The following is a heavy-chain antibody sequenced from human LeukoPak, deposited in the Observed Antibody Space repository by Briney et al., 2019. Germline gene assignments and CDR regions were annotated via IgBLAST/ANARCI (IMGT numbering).Heavy chain of an antibody. CDR2: ISGSGGST. CDR3: ARDQGSPIVVVPAAIGAMFY. V-gene: IGHV3-23*01. CDR1: GFTFSSFA. Sequence: GGSLRLSCAASGFTFSSFAMSWVRQAPGKGLEWVSAISGSGGSTYYADSVKGRFSISGDNSKNTLYLQMNSLRAEDTAVYYCARDQGSPIVVVPAAIGAMFYWGQGTLVTVSS. D-gene: IGHD2-2*02. J-gene: IGHJ4*02.